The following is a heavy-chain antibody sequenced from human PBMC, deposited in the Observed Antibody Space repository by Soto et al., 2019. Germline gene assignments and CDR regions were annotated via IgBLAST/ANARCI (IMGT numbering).Heavy chain of an antibody. CDR2: IIPIFGTA. D-gene: IGHD3-10*01. V-gene: IGHV1-69*01. CDR1: GGTFSSYA. J-gene: IGHJ4*02. CDR3: ARVRGSGSYYRQPLDY. Sequence: QVQLVQSGAEVKKPGSSVKVSCKASGGTFSSYAISWVRQAPGQGLEWMGGIIPIFGTANYAQKFQGRDTITADESTSTAFMELSSLRSEDTAVYYCARVRGSGSYYRQPLDYWGQGTLVTVPS.